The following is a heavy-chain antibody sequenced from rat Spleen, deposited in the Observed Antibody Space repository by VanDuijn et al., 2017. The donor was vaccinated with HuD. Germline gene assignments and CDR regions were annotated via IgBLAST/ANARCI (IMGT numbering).Heavy chain of an antibody. V-gene: IGHV5-7*01. CDR2: ITYDGSGT. Sequence: EVQLVESGGGLVQPGRSLKLSCAASGFTFSDYNMARVRQTPKKGLEWVATITYDGSGTYYRDSVKGRFTISRDNTKSTLYLQMDSLRSEDTATYYCARPGYGYPFAYWGQGTLVTVSS. J-gene: IGHJ3*01. CDR1: GFTFSDYN. CDR3: ARPGYGYPFAY. D-gene: IGHD1-7*01.